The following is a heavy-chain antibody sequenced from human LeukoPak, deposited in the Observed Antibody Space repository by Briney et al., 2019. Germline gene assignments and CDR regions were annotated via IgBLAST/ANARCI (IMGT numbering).Heavy chain of an antibody. J-gene: IGHJ4*02. V-gene: IGHV3-74*01. Sequence: GGSLRLSCAASGFTFSSYWMHWVRQAPGKGLVWVSRIDSDGSSPIYADSVKGRFTISRDNAKNTLYLQMNSLRAEDTAIYYCATYRQVLLPFESWGQGTLVTVSS. CDR1: GFTFSSYW. CDR3: ATYRQVLLPFES. CDR2: IDSDGSSP. D-gene: IGHD2-8*02.